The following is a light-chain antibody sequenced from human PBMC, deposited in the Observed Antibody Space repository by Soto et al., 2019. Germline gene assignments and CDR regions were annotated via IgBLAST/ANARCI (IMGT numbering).Light chain of an antibody. CDR3: HQRGNWPLT. CDR2: YAS. Sequence: EIVLTQSPATLSLSPGERATLSCRASQSVSSYLAWYQQKPGQAPSLLIYYASNRATGIPARFSGSGSGTYFTLTISSLEPEDFAFYYCHQRGNWPLTFGGGTKVEIK. V-gene: IGKV3-11*01. J-gene: IGKJ4*01. CDR1: QSVSSY.